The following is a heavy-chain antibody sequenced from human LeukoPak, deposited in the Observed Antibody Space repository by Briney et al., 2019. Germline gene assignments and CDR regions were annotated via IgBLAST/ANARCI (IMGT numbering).Heavy chain of an antibody. CDR3: ARDITEDIVVVVAAANDY. V-gene: IGHV3-7*01. CDR2: IKQDGSEK. D-gene: IGHD2-15*01. J-gene: IGHJ4*02. CDR1: GFTFSSYW. Sequence: PGGSLRLSCAASGFTFSSYWMSWVRQAPGKGLEWVANIKQDGSEKYYVDSVKGRFTISRDNAKNSLYLQMNSLRAEDTAVYYCARDITEDIVVVVAAANDYWGQGTLVTVSS.